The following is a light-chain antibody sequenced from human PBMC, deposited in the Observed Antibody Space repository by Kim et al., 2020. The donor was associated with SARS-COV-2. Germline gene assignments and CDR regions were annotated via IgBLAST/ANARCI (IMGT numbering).Light chain of an antibody. CDR1: SSNVGSNS. V-gene: IGLV1-44*01. CDR3: ATWDDSLNGWV. Sequence: GQGVTIFCSGSSSNVGSNSVNWYQQLPGTAPKLLIYTNNQRPSGVPDRFSGSKSGTSASLAISGLQSNDEADYYCATWDDSLNGWVFGGVTQLAVL. J-gene: IGLJ3*02. CDR2: TNN.